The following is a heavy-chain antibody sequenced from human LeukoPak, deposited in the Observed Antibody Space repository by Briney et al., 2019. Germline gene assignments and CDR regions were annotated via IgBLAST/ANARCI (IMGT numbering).Heavy chain of an antibody. D-gene: IGHD3-9*01. CDR3: TTDQPYDILTGYYFPHYYYMDV. CDR2: IKSKTDGGTT. CDR1: GFTFSNAW. Sequence: PGGSLRLSCAASGFTFSNAWMSWVRQASGKGLEWVGRIKSKTDGGTTDYAAPVKGRFTISRDDSKNTLYLQMNSLKTEDTAVYYCTTDQPYDILTGYYFPHYYYMDVWGKGTTVTVSS. J-gene: IGHJ6*03. V-gene: IGHV3-15*01.